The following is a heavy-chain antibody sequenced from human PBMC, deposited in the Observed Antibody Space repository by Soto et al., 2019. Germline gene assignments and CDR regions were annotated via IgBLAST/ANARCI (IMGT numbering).Heavy chain of an antibody. J-gene: IGHJ5*02. Sequence: QVQLQESGPGLVKPSQTLSLPCTVSGGSISSGDYYWSWIRQPPGTGLEWIGYIYYSGSTYYNPSLKSRVTISVDPSKNQFSLKRSSVTAADTAVYYCAIWGEGYDSSGPDDPWCQGTLVTVSS. CDR3: AIWGEGYDSSGPDDP. D-gene: IGHD3-22*01. V-gene: IGHV4-30-4*01. CDR1: GGSISSGDYY. CDR2: IYYSGST.